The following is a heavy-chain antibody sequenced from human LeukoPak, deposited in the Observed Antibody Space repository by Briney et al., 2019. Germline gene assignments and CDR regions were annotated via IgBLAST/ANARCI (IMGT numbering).Heavy chain of an antibody. CDR3: ARGIESYGDYGY. D-gene: IGHD4-17*01. CDR1: GGSLSGSY. Sequence: SETLSLTCTVSGGSLSGSYWSWIRQPPGKGLEWIAYMYNSGSTNYNPSLKSRVTISIDTSKNQFSLKLSSLTAADTAIYYCARGIESYGDYGYWGQGILVTVSP. V-gene: IGHV4-59*01. CDR2: MYNSGST. J-gene: IGHJ4*02.